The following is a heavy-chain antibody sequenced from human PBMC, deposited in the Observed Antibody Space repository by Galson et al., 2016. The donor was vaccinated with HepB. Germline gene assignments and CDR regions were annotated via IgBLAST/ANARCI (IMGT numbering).Heavy chain of an antibody. D-gene: IGHD1-26*01. CDR3: ALGGRSELEAFHF. CDR2: INPRGAT. CDR1: GYTFTSHY. V-gene: IGHV1-46*03. J-gene: IGHJ3*01. Sequence: SVKVSCKASGYTFTSHYMHWVRQATGQGPEWMGVINPRGATRDAQKFQGRVTMTRDSSSTTVSMELYSLRSDDTAVYYCALGGRSELEAFHFWGQGTLVTVS.